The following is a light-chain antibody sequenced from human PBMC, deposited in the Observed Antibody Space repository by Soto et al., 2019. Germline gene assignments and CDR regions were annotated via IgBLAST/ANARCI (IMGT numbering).Light chain of an antibody. CDR2: DAS. CDR3: RQRCNMPLLP. CDR1: QSVSSY. J-gene: IGKJ1*01. V-gene: IGKV3-11*01. Sequence: PVTVRASQGERATLSCRVSQSVSSYLAGYQQKPGQAPRLLIYDASNGVTGIPARFSGSGSGTDFSLTIISRLDADVGATYCRQRCNMPLLPFGQGTKVAIK.